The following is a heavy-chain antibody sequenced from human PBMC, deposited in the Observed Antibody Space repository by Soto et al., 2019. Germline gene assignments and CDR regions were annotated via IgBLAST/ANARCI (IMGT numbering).Heavy chain of an antibody. J-gene: IGHJ6*03. D-gene: IGHD5-12*01. Sequence: GGSLRLSCAASGFTVSSNYMSWVRQAPGKGLEWVSVIYSGGSTYYADSVKGRFTISRDNSKNTLYLQMNSLRAEDTAVYYCARDRYSGYDYRGGEYYYYYMDVWGKGTTVTVSS. CDR1: GFTVSSNY. CDR2: IYSGGST. V-gene: IGHV3-66*01. CDR3: ARDRYSGYDYRGGEYYYYYMDV.